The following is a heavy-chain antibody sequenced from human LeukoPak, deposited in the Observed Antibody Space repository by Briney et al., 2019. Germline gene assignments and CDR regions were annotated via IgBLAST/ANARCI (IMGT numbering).Heavy chain of an antibody. Sequence: PGGSLRLSCAASGFTFSGSTMHWVRQPSGKGLEWVGRIGSKVNSYATAYAASVKGRFTISRDDSKNMAYLQMNSLKTEDTAVYYCIRPERRSEAAYPDAFDIWGQGTMVTVSS. D-gene: IGHD6-13*01. CDR2: IGSKVNSYAT. J-gene: IGHJ3*02. V-gene: IGHV3-73*01. CDR3: IRPERRSEAAYPDAFDI. CDR1: GFTFSGST.